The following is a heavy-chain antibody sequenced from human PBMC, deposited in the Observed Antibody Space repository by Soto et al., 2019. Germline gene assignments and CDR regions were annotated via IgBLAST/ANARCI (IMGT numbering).Heavy chain of an antibody. Sequence: SVKVSCKASGGTFSSYAISWVRQAPGQGLEWMGGIIPIFGTANYAQKFQGRVTITADKSTSTAYMELSSLRSEDTAVYYCASPTTVRSYYYYGMDVWGQGTTVTVSS. CDR1: GGTFSSYA. D-gene: IGHD4-17*01. CDR2: IIPIFGTA. V-gene: IGHV1-69*06. CDR3: ASPTTVRSYYYYGMDV. J-gene: IGHJ6*02.